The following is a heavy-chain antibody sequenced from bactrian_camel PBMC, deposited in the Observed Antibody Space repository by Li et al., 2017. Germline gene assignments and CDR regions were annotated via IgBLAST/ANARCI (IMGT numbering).Heavy chain of an antibody. CDR2: INGRGGGI. J-gene: IGHJ4*01. CDR1: GFTASLYA. Sequence: VQLVESGGDLVQPGGSLRLSCVASGFTASLYAMSWVRQAPGKGLEWVSSINGRGGGIDYAASVEGRFTISRDNAKNTLYLQMESLKTEDTAVYYCINRRASYYSTFVPVSQGTQVTVS. V-gene: IGHV3S31*01. D-gene: IGHD4*01.